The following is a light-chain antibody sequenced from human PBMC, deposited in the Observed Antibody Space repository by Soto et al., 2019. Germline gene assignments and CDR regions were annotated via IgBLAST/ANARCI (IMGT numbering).Light chain of an antibody. CDR3: QQYYTTPWT. J-gene: IGKJ1*01. V-gene: IGKV3-15*01. Sequence: DIVLTQSPATLSLSPGERATLYCGAGESISNNLAWYQQKPGQAPRLLIYGAATRAAGIPARFSGRGSGTEFTLTISSLQAEDVAVYYCQQYYTTPWTFGQGTKVDI. CDR1: ESISNN. CDR2: GAA.